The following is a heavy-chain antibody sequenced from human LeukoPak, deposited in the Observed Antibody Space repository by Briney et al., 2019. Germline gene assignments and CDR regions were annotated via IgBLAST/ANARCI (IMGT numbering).Heavy chain of an antibody. J-gene: IGHJ4*02. Sequence: GGSLRLSRAPSGFTFSSYWMTWVRQAPGKGLEWVANIKQDGSEKFYVDSVKGRFTISRDNAKSSLYLQMNSLRVEDTAVYYCARDFAIVVGATDYWGQGTLVTVSS. CDR1: GFTFSSYW. V-gene: IGHV3-7*01. CDR3: ARDFAIVVGATDY. CDR2: IKQDGSEK. D-gene: IGHD1-26*01.